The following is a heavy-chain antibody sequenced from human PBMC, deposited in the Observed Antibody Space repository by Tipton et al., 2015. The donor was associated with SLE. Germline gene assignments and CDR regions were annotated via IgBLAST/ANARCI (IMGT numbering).Heavy chain of an antibody. CDR1: GGSITTQF. J-gene: IGHJ4*02. CDR2: IYHSGST. D-gene: IGHD3-3*01. CDR3: ARAREHYEIWSGYYM. V-gene: IGHV4-38-2*02. Sequence: TLSLTCSVSGGSITTQFWSWIRQPPGKGLEWIGSIYHSGSTYYNPSLKSRVTISVDTSKNQFSLKVSSVTAGDTAVYYCARAREHYEIWSGYYMWGQGTLVTVSS.